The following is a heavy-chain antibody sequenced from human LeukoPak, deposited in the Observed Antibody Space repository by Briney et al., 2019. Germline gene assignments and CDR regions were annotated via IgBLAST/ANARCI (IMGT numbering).Heavy chain of an antibody. J-gene: IGHJ4*02. Sequence: SETLSLTCTVSGGSISTYYWSWIRQPPGKGLEWIGYIYYSGSTNYNPSLKSRVTISVDTSKNQFSLKLSSVTAADTAVYYCASRDPENYDTRCWGQGTLVTVSS. D-gene: IGHD3-22*01. CDR2: IYYSGST. CDR3: ASRDPENYDTRC. V-gene: IGHV4-59*12. CDR1: GGSISTYY.